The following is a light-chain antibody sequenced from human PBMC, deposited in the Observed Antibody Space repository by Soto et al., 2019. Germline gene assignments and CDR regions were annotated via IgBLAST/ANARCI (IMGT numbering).Light chain of an antibody. CDR1: QNISRY. CDR2: AAS. V-gene: IGKV1-39*01. J-gene: IGKJ5*01. Sequence: DIQMTQSPSSLSASVGDRFSITWRASQNISRYLNWYQQKPGKAPKVLIYAASSLQSGVPPRYSGSGYGTDFTLTISSLQPEDFATYYCQQANSFPITFGQGTRLEIK. CDR3: QQANSFPIT.